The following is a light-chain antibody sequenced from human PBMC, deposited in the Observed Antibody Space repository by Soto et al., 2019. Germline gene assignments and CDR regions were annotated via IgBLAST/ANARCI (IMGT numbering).Light chain of an antibody. Sequence: VLTQSPATLSLSPGERATLSCRAIQAFSTSVAWYQPKPGQAPRLLIYDASNRATGVPFRFSGSGSGTDFTLTVSSLEPEDFAVYYCQQRLLWPQTFGQGTKVEI. CDR1: QAFSTS. CDR2: DAS. V-gene: IGKV3-11*01. CDR3: QQRLLWPQT. J-gene: IGKJ1*01.